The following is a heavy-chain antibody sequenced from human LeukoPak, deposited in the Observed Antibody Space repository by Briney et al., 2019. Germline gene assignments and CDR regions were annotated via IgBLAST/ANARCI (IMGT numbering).Heavy chain of an antibody. V-gene: IGHV3-7*04. D-gene: IGHD6-19*01. Sequence: GVSLRLSCAASGFTFSNYWMSWVRQAPGKGLEWVANIKEDGSDTYFVDSVRGRFTISRDNAKNLLFLHMNSLRGEDTAVYYCARDQWRLFDYWGQGTLVTVSS. CDR1: GFTFSNYW. J-gene: IGHJ4*02. CDR3: ARDQWRLFDY. CDR2: IKEDGSDT.